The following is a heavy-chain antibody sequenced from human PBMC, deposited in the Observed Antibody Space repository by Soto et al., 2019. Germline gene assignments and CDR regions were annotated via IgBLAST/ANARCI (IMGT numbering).Heavy chain of an antibody. CDR2: FDPEGGET. D-gene: IGHD3-10*01. CDR1: GYTLTELS. CDR3: ATDRYGSGSYYAFDI. V-gene: IGHV1-24*01. J-gene: IGHJ3*02. Sequence: ASVKVSCKVSGYTLTELSMHWVRQAPGKGLEWMGGFDPEGGETIYAQKFQGRVTMTEDTSTDTAYMELSSLRSEDTAVYYCATDRYGSGSYYAFDIWGQGTMVTVSS.